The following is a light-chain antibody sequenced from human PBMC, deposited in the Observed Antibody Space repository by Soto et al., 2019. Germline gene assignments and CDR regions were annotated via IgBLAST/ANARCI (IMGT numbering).Light chain of an antibody. CDR2: GTS. Sequence: EVVLTQSPATLSVSAGGPVTLSCRPSQSVRTNVAWYQQIPGQAPRRLVSGTSTRATAIPARFSGSGSGTDFTLTIRILEPEDLAVYYCQQRSNRPPLFPFGPGTKLDIK. J-gene: IGKJ3*01. V-gene: IGKV3-11*01. CDR1: QSVRTN. CDR3: QQRSNRPPLFP.